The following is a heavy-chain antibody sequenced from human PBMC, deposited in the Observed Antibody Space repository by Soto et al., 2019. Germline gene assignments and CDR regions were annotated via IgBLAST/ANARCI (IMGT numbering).Heavy chain of an antibody. D-gene: IGHD3-10*01. Sequence: GESLKISCKGSGYSFTSYWIGWVRQMPGKGLEWMGIIYPGNSDTRYSPPFQGQVTISADKSISTAYLQWSSLKASDTAMYYCARLSYGSGSYRAPIDYWGEGTLVSVSS. CDR3: ARLSYGSGSYRAPIDY. CDR2: IYPGNSDT. CDR1: GYSFTSYW. V-gene: IGHV5-51*01. J-gene: IGHJ4*02.